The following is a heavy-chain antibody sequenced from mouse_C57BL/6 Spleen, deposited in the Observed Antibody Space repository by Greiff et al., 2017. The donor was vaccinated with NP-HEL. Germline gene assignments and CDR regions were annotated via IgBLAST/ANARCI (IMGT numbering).Heavy chain of an antibody. Sequence: QVQLQQPGAELVRPGSSVKLSCKASGYTFTSYWMEWVKQRPGQGLEWIGNIYPSDSETHYNQKFKDKATLTVDKSSSTAYMQLSSLTSEDSAVYYCARGRVTTVYYYAMAYWGHGTAVPVSS. CDR1: GYTFTSYW. CDR2: IYPSDSET. D-gene: IGHD2-2*01. J-gene: IGHJ4*01. V-gene: IGHV1-61*01. CDR3: ARGRVTTVYYYAMAY.